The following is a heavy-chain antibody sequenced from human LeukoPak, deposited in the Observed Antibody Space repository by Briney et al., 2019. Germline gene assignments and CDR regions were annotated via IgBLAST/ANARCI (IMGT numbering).Heavy chain of an antibody. CDR1: GYTLTELS. J-gene: IGHJ5*02. V-gene: IGHV1-24*01. Sequence: ASVKVSCKDSGYTLTELSMHWVRQAPGKGLEWMGGFDPEDGETIYAQKFQGRVTMTEDTSTDTAYMELSSLRSEDTAVYYCADFDWFTPRKNWFDPWGQGTLVTVSS. CDR2: FDPEDGET. CDR3: ADFDWFTPRKNWFDP. D-gene: IGHD3-9*01.